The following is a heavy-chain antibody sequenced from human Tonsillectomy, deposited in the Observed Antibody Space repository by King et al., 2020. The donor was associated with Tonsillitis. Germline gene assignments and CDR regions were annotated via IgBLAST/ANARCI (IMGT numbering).Heavy chain of an antibody. CDR1: GGSISSYY. D-gene: IGHD5-18*01. V-gene: IGHV4-59*01. Sequence: QLQESGPGLVKPSETLSLTCTVSGGSISSYYWSWIRQPPGKGLEWIGYIYYSGSTNYNPSLKSRVTISVDTSKNQFSLKLSSVTAADTAVYYCARDLGGYSYGSEGVMDVWGQGTTVTVSS. CDR2: IYYSGST. J-gene: IGHJ6*02. CDR3: ARDLGGYSYGSEGVMDV.